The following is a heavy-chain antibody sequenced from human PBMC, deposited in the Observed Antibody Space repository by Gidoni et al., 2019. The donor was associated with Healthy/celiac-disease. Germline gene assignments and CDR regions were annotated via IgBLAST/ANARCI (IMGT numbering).Heavy chain of an antibody. Sequence: EVQLLESGGGLVQPGGSLRPSCAASGFTFSSYAMSWVRQAPGKGLEWVSAISGSGGSTYYADSVKGRFTISRDNSKNTLYLQMNSLRAEDTAVYYCAKDVTYYYDSSGVDEYFQHWGQGTLVTVSS. CDR2: ISGSGGST. CDR3: AKDVTYYYDSSGVDEYFQH. D-gene: IGHD3-22*01. V-gene: IGHV3-23*01. CDR1: GFTFSSYA. J-gene: IGHJ1*01.